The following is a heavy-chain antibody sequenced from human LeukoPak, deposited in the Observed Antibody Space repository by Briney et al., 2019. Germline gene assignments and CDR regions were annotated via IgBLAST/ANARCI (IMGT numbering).Heavy chain of an antibody. CDR3: ARGDNNWNYYYYYGMDV. J-gene: IGHJ6*02. CDR1: GYTFTGYY. Sequence: ASVKVSCRASGYTFTGYYMHWVRQAPGQGLEWMGWINPNSGGTNYAQKFQGRVTMTRDTSISTAYMELSRLRSDDTAVYYCARGDNNWNYYYYYGMDVWGQGTTVTVSS. CDR2: INPNSGGT. V-gene: IGHV1-2*02. D-gene: IGHD1-20*01.